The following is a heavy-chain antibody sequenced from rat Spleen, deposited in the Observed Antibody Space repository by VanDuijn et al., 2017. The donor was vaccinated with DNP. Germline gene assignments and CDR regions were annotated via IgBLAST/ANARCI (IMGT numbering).Heavy chain of an antibody. CDR2: ISYSGRA. CDR3: ARWKIGPHYFDY. J-gene: IGHJ2*01. Sequence: EVRLQESGPGLVKPSQSLSLTCSVTGYSITSDYWGWIRKFPGNKMEWIGHISYSGRATYNPSLKSRISITRETSKNQFFLQLNSVTTEDTATYYCARWKIGPHYFDYWGQGVMVTVSS. D-gene: IGHD1-5*01. V-gene: IGHV3-1*01. CDR1: GYSITSDY.